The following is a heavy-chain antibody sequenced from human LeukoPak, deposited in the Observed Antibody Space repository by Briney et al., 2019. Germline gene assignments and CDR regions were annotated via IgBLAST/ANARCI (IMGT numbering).Heavy chain of an antibody. V-gene: IGHV1-69*05. CDR2: IIPIFGTA. CDR1: GGTFSSYA. D-gene: IGHD5-18*01. Sequence: PVKASCKASGGTFSSYAISWVRQAPGQGLEWMGGIIPIFGTANYAQKFQGRVTITTDESTGTAYMELSSLRSEDTAVYYCASGYSYGYDTPIDYWGQGTLVTVSS. J-gene: IGHJ4*02. CDR3: ASGYSYGYDTPIDY.